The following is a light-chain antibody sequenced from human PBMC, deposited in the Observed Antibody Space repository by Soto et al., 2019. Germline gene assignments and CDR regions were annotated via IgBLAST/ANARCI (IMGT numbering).Light chain of an antibody. Sequence: DIQMTQSPSTLSASVGDRVTITCRASQSISSWLAWYQQKPGKAPKLLIYDASSLESGVPSRFSGSGSGTEFTLTISSLQPYDFETYCYHRDQHYPYTSRHGTK. V-gene: IGKV1-5*01. J-gene: IGKJ2*01. CDR1: QSISSW. CDR3: HRDQHYPYT. CDR2: DAS.